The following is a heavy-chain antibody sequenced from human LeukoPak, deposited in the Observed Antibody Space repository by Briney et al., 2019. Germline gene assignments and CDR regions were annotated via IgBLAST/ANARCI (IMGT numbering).Heavy chain of an antibody. V-gene: IGHV1-2*02. D-gene: IGHD6-13*01. Sequence: ASVKVSCKASGYTFTGYYMHWVRQAPGQGLEWMGWINPNSGGTNYARKFQGRVTMTRDTSISTAYMELSRLRSDDTAVYYCARGEQQDLDYWGQGTLVTVSS. CDR3: ARGEQQDLDY. CDR1: GYTFTGYY. CDR2: INPNSGGT. J-gene: IGHJ4*02.